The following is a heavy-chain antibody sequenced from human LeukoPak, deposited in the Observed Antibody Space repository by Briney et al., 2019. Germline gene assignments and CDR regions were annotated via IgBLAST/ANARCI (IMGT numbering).Heavy chain of an antibody. CDR3: VRVSILTGYYTYDY. D-gene: IGHD3-9*01. CDR2: IYYSGST. V-gene: IGHV4-59*01. CDR1: GGSISSYY. Sequence: SETLSLTCTVSGGSISSYYWSWIRQPPGKGLEWIGYIYYSGSTNYNPSLKSRVTISVDTSKNQFSLELSSVTAADTAVCYCVRVSILTGYYTYDYWGQGTLVTVSS. J-gene: IGHJ4*02.